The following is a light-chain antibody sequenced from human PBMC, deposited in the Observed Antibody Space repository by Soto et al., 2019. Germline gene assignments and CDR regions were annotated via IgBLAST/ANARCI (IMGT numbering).Light chain of an antibody. CDR2: WAS. CDR1: QNILYTSNNKNY. Sequence: DIVMTQSPDVLAVSLGERATINCKSSQNILYTSNNKNYLGWYQKKPGQPPKLLIYWASTRESGVPDRFSGSGSGTDFTLTISSLQADDVAVYYCQQYYSTPLTFGQGTKVDIK. J-gene: IGKJ1*01. V-gene: IGKV4-1*01. CDR3: QQYYSTPLT.